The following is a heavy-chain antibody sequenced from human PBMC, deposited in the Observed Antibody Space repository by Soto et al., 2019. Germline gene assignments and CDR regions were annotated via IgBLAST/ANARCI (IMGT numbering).Heavy chain of an antibody. Sequence: GGSLRLSCAASGFTFRDHYMSWIRQAPGKGLEWVSYISSSSSTIYYADSVKGRFTISRDNAKNSLYLQMNSLRDEDTAVYYFARERTTVTTDYYYYGMDVWGQGTTVTVSS. CDR3: ARERTTVTTDYYYYGMDV. CDR2: ISSSSSTI. D-gene: IGHD4-4*01. V-gene: IGHV3-11*04. CDR1: GFTFRDHY. J-gene: IGHJ6*02.